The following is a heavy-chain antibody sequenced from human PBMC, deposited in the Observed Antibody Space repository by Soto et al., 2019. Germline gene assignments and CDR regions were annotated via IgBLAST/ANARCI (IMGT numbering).Heavy chain of an antibody. V-gene: IGHV1-2*02. CDR3: ARDRRIYSGYDSFDY. CDR2: INPNSGGT. CDR1: GYTFTGYY. D-gene: IGHD5-12*01. J-gene: IGHJ4*02. Sequence: SVKVSCKASGYTFTGYYMHWVRQAPGQGLEWMGWINPNSGGTNYAQKFQGRVTMTRDTSISTAYMELSRLRSDDTAVYYCARDRRIYSGYDSFDYWGQGTLVTVSS.